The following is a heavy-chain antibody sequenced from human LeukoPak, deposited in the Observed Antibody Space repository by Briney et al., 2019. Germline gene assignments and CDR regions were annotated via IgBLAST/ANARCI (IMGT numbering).Heavy chain of an antibody. J-gene: IGHJ4*02. CDR2: IWYDGSNK. CDR1: GFTFSSYG. V-gene: IGHV3-33*01. CDR3: AREGSSSFGFDY. Sequence: PGRSLRLSCAGPGFTFSSYGMHWVRQAPGKGLEWVAVIWYDGSNKYYADSVKGRFTISRDNSKNTLYLQMNSLRAEDTAVYYYAREGSSSFGFDYWGQGTLVTVSS. D-gene: IGHD6-6*01.